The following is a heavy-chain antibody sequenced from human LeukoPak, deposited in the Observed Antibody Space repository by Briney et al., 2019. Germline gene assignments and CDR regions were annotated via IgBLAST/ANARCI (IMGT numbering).Heavy chain of an antibody. V-gene: IGHV3-7*01. J-gene: IGHJ6*03. Sequence: GGSLRLSCAASGFTFSSYWMSWVRQAPGKGLEWVANIKQDGSEKYYVDPVKGRFTISRDNAKNSLYLQMNSLRAEDTAVYSCARDVVAALTSYYMDVWGKGTTVTVSS. CDR3: ARDVVAALTSYYMDV. CDR1: GFTFSSYW. CDR2: IKQDGSEK. D-gene: IGHD2-15*01.